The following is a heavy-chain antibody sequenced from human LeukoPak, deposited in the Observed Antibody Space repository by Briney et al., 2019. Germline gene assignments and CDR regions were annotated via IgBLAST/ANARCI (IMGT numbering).Heavy chain of an antibody. V-gene: IGHV3-53*01. CDR2: IYSGGST. D-gene: IGHD1-26*01. CDR1: GFTVSSNY. J-gene: IGHJ4*02. Sequence: TGGSLRLSCAASGFTVSSNYMSWVRQAPGKGLEWVSVIYSGGSTYYADSVKGRFTISRDNSKNTLYLQMNSLRAEDTAVYYCAVCLVGAASYFDYWGQGTLVTVSS. CDR3: AVCLVGAASYFDY.